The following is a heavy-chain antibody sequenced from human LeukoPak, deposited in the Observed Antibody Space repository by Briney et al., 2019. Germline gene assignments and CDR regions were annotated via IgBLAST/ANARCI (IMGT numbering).Heavy chain of an antibody. CDR2: ISVRSNYI. V-gene: IGHV3-21*01. CDR3: VRLRRNSDTSGFYYYYDF. CDR1: GYTFSSYS. Sequence: GGSLRLSCVASGYTFSSYSIIWVRHAPGKGLAWVSSISVRSNYIYYADSVRGRFSISRDDARDSLYLQMNSLRAEDTAVYFCVRLRRNSDTSGFYYYYDFWGQGTLVTVSS. J-gene: IGHJ4*02. D-gene: IGHD3-22*01.